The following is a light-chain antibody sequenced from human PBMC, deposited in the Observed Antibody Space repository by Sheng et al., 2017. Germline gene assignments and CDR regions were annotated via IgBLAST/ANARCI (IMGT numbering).Light chain of an antibody. J-gene: IGKJ4*01. V-gene: IGKV1-33*01. CDR2: DAS. CDR1: QDISNY. Sequence: IQMTQSPSSLSASVGDRVTITCQASQDISNYLNWYQQKPGKAPKLLICDASNLQSGVPSRFSGSSSGTDFTLTISSLQSEDFAVYFCQQYDKWPLTFGGGTKVEIK. CDR3: QQYDKWPLT.